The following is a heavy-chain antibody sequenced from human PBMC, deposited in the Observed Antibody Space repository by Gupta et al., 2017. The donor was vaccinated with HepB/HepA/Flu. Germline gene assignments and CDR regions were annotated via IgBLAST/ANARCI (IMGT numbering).Heavy chain of an antibody. D-gene: IGHD2-15*01. J-gene: IGHJ2*01. V-gene: IGHV4-59*08. CDR1: GGSISGHY. CDR2: IYYTGST. Sequence: QVQLQASGPGLVKPSETLFLTCTVSGGSISGHYWSWIRQPPGKGLEFVGYIYYTGSTNYNPYLNSRVNMSVDTSKNQCSLKLSYVTAADPALYFCARLVAAAAAVTYHYFDLWGRGTLITVSS. CDR3: ARLVAAAAAVTYHYFDL.